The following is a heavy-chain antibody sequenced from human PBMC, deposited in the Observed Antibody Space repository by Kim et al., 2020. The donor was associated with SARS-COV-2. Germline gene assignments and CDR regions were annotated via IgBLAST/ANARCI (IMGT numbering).Heavy chain of an antibody. J-gene: IGHJ3*02. CDR3: TRGPPLVASDWDAFDI. Sequence: GGSLRLSCAASGFTFSGSAMHWVRQASGKGLEWVGRIRSKANSYSTAYAASVKGRITISRDDSKNTAYLQINSVKTEDAAVYYCTRGPPLVASDWDAFDIWGQGTMVTVSS. CDR2: IRSKANSYST. D-gene: IGHD2-21*01. V-gene: IGHV3-73*01. CDR1: GFTFSGSA.